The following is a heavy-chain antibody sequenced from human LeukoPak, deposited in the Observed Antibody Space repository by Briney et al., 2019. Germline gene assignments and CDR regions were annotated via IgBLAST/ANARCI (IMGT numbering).Heavy chain of an antibody. V-gene: IGHV3-30*18. CDR1: GFTFSSYG. D-gene: IGHD2-21*02. CDR3: AKDLAVTANYYYGMDV. CDR2: ISYDGSNK. J-gene: IGHJ6*02. Sequence: PGGSLRLSCAASGFTFSSYGMHWVRQAPGKGLEWVAVISYDGSNKYHAESANGRFTISRDNSKNTLYLQMNGLRTEDTAVYYCAKDLAVTANYYYGMDVWGQGTPVTVSS.